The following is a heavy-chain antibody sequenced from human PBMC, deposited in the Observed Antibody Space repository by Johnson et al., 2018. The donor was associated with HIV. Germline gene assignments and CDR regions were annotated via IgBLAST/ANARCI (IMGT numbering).Heavy chain of an antibody. Sequence: VQLVESGGGVVQPGGSLRLSCAASGFTFSSYWMSCVRQAPGKGLEWVANIKQDGSEKYYADSVKGRFTVSRDNSKNTLYLQMNSLRAEDTAVYYCARGPRGPSSGSRIPDAFDIWGQGTMVTVSS. CDR1: GFTFSSYW. CDR2: IKQDGSEK. V-gene: IGHV3-7*01. CDR3: ARGPRGPSSGSRIPDAFDI. J-gene: IGHJ3*02. D-gene: IGHD3-10*01.